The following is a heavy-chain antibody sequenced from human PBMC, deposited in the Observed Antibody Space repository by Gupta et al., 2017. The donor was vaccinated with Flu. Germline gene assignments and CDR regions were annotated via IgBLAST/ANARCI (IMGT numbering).Heavy chain of an antibody. CDR1: GYTFNSYA. Sequence: VRKPGASVKLSCKASGYTFNSYAIHWVRQVPGEGLEWMGWINSGDGQTKYSQNFQGRITITRDTSASTDYMELSTLTSDDTAVYYCARAAHQYGMDVWGQGSTVIVSS. J-gene: IGHJ6*02. V-gene: IGHV1-3*01. CDR2: INSGDGQT. CDR3: ARAAHQYGMDV. D-gene: IGHD6-25*01.